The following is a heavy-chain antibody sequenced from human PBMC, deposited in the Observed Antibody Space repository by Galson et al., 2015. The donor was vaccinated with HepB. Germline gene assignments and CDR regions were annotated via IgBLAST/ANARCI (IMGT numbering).Heavy chain of an antibody. Sequence: SLRLSCAASGFTFDDYIMHWVRQAPGKGLEWVSLISWDGGSTYYADSVKCRFTISRDNSKNSLYLQMNSLRTEDTALYYCAKDIGYGDYKYYYYGMDVWGQGTTVTVSS. J-gene: IGHJ6*02. V-gene: IGHV3-43*01. CDR3: AKDIGYGDYKYYYYGMDV. D-gene: IGHD4-17*01. CDR2: ISWDGGST. CDR1: GFTFDDYI.